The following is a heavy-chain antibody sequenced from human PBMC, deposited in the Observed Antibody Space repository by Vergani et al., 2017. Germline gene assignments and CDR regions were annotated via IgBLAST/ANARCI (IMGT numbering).Heavy chain of an antibody. CDR2: IIPIFGTA. V-gene: IGHV1-69*01. J-gene: IGHJ5*02. Sequence: QVQLVQSGAEVKKPGSSVKVSCKASGGTFSSYAISWVRQAPGQGLEWMGGIIPIFGTANYAQKFQGRVTITADESTSTAYMELSSLRSEDTAVYYCARVHAYCGGGCYTQNNGFDPWGQGTLVTVSS. D-gene: IGHD2-21*02. CDR3: ARVHAYCGGGCYTQNNGFDP. CDR1: GGTFSSYA.